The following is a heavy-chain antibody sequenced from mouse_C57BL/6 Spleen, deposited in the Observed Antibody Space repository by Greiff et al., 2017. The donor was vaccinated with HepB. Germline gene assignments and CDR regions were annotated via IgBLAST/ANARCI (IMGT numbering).Heavy chain of an antibody. CDR1: GFNIKDYY. CDR3: VRGDGYYGGTMDY. J-gene: IGHJ4*01. D-gene: IGHD2-3*01. Sequence: VQLQQSGAELVKPGASVKLSCTASGFNIKDYYMHWVKQRTEQGLEWIGRIDPKVGETKYTAKFQGKATLTVDTSSNTAYLQLSSPTSEDTAVYYGVRGDGYYGGTMDYWGQGTSVTVAS. CDR2: IDPKVGET. V-gene: IGHV14-2*01.